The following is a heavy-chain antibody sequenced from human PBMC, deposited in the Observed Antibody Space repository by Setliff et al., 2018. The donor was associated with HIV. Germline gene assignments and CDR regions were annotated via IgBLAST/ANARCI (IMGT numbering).Heavy chain of an antibody. Sequence: GESLKISCAASGFVFSDRYMAWIRQAPGKGLEWVSSIGLTSAITIYAGSVKGRFTISRDNAKESLYLQMSSLRDEDTAIYYCARENFANPDAWGQGTLVTVSS. D-gene: IGHD3-9*01. CDR2: IGLTSAIT. J-gene: IGHJ5*02. V-gene: IGHV3-11*05. CDR1: GFVFSDRY. CDR3: ARENFANPDA.